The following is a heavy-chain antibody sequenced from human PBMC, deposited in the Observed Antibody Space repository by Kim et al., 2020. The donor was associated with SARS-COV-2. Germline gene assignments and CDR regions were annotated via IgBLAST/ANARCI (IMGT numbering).Heavy chain of an antibody. CDR2: INTNTGNP. CDR3: ARDKMDTYYDFWSGYYSKAPFDY. Sequence: ASVKVSCKASGYTFTSYAMNWVRQAPGQGLEWMGWINTNTGNPTYAQGFTGRFVFSLDTSVSTASLQISSLKAEYTAVYYCARDKMDTYYDFWSGYYSKAPFDYWGQGTLVTVSS. V-gene: IGHV7-4-1*02. D-gene: IGHD3-3*01. CDR1: GYTFTSYA. J-gene: IGHJ4*02.